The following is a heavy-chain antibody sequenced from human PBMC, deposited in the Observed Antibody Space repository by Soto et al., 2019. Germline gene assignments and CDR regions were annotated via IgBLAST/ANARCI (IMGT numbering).Heavy chain of an antibody. V-gene: IGHV1-18*04. Sequence: QVQLVQSGGEVREPGASVKVSCEASGYAFKNYGITWVRQAPGQGLGWMGWITVYNGNTNYAERLQGRVTMTTATSTSTAYMELWSLRSDDTAVYYCARGYSYGSYWFFDLWGRGTLVTVS. CDR2: ITVYNGNT. J-gene: IGHJ2*01. CDR3: ARGYSYGSYWFFDL. D-gene: IGHD5-18*01. CDR1: GYAFKNYG.